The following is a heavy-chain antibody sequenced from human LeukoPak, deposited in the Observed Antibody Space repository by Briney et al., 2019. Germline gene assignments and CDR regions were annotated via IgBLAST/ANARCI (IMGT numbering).Heavy chain of an antibody. CDR2: ISGSGGST. D-gene: IGHD6-13*01. V-gene: IGHV3-23*01. Sequence: SGGSLRLSCAASGFTFSSYAMSWVRQAPGKGLEWVSAISGSGGSTYYADSVKGRFTISRDNSKNTLYLQMNSLRPEDTAVYYCAKDRVPGIAAATDFDYWGQGTLVTVSS. CDR3: AKDRVPGIAAATDFDY. CDR1: GFTFSSYA. J-gene: IGHJ4*02.